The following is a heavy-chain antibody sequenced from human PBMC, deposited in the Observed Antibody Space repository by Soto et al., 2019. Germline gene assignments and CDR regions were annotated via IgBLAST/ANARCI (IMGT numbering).Heavy chain of an antibody. Sequence: ASVKVSCKASGYTFTSYAMHWVRQAPGQRLEWMGWINAGNGNTKYSQKFQGRVTMTRDTSASTAYMELSSLRSEDTAVYYCALYYYGSGNWFDPWGQGTLVTVSS. CDR2: INAGNGNT. D-gene: IGHD3-10*01. J-gene: IGHJ5*02. V-gene: IGHV1-3*01. CDR3: ALYYYGSGNWFDP. CDR1: GYTFTSYA.